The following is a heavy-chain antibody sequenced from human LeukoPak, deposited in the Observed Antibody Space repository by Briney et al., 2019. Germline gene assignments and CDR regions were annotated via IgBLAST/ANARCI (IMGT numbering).Heavy chain of an antibody. V-gene: IGHV4-34*01. Sequence: SETLSLTCAVYGVSFSGYYWSWIRQPPGKGLEWIGEINHSGSTNYNPSLKSRVTISVDTSKNQFSLKLSSVTAADTAVYYCARQRSYYDFWSGYYSGVSPGGHIYYYYYMDVWGKGTTVTVSS. CDR2: INHSGST. J-gene: IGHJ6*03. CDR1: GVSFSGYY. D-gene: IGHD3-3*01. CDR3: ARQRSYYDFWSGYYSGVSPGGHIYYYYYMDV.